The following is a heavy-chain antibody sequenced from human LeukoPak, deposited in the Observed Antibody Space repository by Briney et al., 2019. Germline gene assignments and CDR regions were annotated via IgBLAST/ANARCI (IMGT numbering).Heavy chain of an antibody. V-gene: IGHV3-23*01. J-gene: IGHJ4*02. D-gene: IGHD3-16*02. CDR1: GFTFSSYA. Sequence: PGGSLRLSCAASGFTFSSYAMSWVRQAPGKGLEWVSAISGSGGSTYYADSVKGRFTISRDNSKNTLYLQMNSLRAEDTAVYYCARAGETMITFGGVIVIHPFDYWGQGTLVTVSS. CDR3: ARAGETMITFGGVIVIHPFDY. CDR2: ISGSGGST.